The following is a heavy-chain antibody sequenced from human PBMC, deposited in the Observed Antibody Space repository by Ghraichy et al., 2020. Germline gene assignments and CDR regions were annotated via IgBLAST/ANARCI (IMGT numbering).Heavy chain of an antibody. Sequence: GGSLRLSCVASGFNFDEYAMHWVRQAPGKGLEWVSVISWNSGRIGYADSVKGRFTISRDNAKNSLYLQMNSLRAEDTALYYCAKDIWSYSGSYIDYWGQGTLVTASS. J-gene: IGHJ4*02. CDR2: ISWNSGRI. CDR3: AKDIWSYSGSYIDY. CDR1: GFNFDEYA. D-gene: IGHD1-26*01. V-gene: IGHV3-9*01.